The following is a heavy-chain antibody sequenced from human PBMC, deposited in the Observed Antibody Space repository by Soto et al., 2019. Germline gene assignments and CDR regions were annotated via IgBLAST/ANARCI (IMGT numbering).Heavy chain of an antibody. V-gene: IGHV3-33*01. J-gene: IGHJ6*02. CDR1: GFNFSTSG. D-gene: IGHD2-15*01. Sequence: GGPQRLSCAACGFNFSTSGRHWVRQATEKGLEWVTVIWYDGSNKYYADYVKGRFTNSRDNTKNTLYLQMNSLRAEDTAVYYCASEYCSGGRCYYYGMDVWGQGTTVTVSS. CDR2: IWYDGSNK. CDR3: ASEYCSGGRCYYYGMDV.